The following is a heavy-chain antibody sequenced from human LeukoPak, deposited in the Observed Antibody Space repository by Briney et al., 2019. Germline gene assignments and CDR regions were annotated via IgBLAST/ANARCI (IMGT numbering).Heavy chain of an antibody. V-gene: IGHV3-23*01. CDR2: ISGSGGST. CDR1: GFTFSSYA. D-gene: IGHD6-19*01. CDR3: ALEAVAGTLPHNFDY. Sequence: GGSLRLSCAASGFTFSSYAMSWVRQAPGKGLEWVSAISGSGGSTYYADSVKGRYTISRDNSKNTLYLQMNSLRAEDTAVYYCALEAVAGTLPHNFDYWGQGTLVTVSS. J-gene: IGHJ4*02.